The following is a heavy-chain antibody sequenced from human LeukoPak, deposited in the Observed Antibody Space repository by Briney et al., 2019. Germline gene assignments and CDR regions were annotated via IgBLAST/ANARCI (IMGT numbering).Heavy chain of an antibody. CDR1: GFTFSKFA. J-gene: IGHJ4*02. CDR3: ARHVLGDYDY. V-gene: IGHV3-23*01. Sequence: GGSLRLSCAASGFTFSKFAMSWVRQARGKGLEWVSGISGSGDSTYYADSVKGRITISRDNSKNTLYLKMNSLRAEDTAVYYCARHVLGDYDYWGQGTLVTVSS. CDR2: ISGSGDST. D-gene: IGHD2-8*01.